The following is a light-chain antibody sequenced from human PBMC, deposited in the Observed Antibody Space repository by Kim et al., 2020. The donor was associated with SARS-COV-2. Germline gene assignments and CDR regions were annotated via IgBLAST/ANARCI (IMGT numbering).Light chain of an antibody. V-gene: IGKV3-20*01. CDR1: QSVSSTY. Sequence: LSPGERATLSCRASQSVSSTYLAWYQQKPGQAPRLLIYDASSRATGIPDRFSGSGSGTDFTLTISRLEPEDFAVYYCQQYAGSPLTFGGGTKVEI. J-gene: IGKJ4*01. CDR3: QQYAGSPLT. CDR2: DAS.